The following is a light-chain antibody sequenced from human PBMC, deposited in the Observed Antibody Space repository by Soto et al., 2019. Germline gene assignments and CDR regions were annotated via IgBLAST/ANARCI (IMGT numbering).Light chain of an antibody. CDR3: SSYTSSSTLVV. J-gene: IGLJ2*01. CDR1: SSDVGGYNY. CDR2: DVN. Sequence: QSVLTQPASVSGSPGQTITISCTGTSSDVGGYNYVSWYQQHPGKAPKLMIYDVNNRPSGVSNRFSGSKSGNTASLTISGLQADDEADYYCSSYTSSSTLVVFGGGTKLTVL. V-gene: IGLV2-14*01.